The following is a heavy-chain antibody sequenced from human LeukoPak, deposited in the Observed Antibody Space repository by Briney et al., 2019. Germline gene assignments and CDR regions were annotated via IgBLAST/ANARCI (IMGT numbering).Heavy chain of an antibody. CDR1: GGTFSSYA. D-gene: IGHD3-22*01. CDR3: ARSYDSSGYYYY. Sequence: GASVKVSCKASGGTFSSYAISWVRQAPGQGLDWMGGIIPIFGTANYAQKFQGRVTITADKSTSTAYMELSSLRSEDAAVYYCARSYDSSGYYYYWGQGTLVTVSS. J-gene: IGHJ4*02. V-gene: IGHV1-69*06. CDR2: IIPIFGTA.